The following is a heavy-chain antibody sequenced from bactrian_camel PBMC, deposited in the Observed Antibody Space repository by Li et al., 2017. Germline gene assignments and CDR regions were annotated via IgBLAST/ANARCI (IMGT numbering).Heavy chain of an antibody. CDR2: VFPGDGST. D-gene: IGHD6*01. Sequence: HVQLVESGGGSVQAGGSLRLSCDVSGSTDSLNCMGWLRQAPGKEREGVATVFPGDGSTHYADSVKGRFTISRDNAKNTLYLQLNSLKTEDTALYYCATTPRVADVWSWYRDWGQGTQVTVS. CDR3: ATTPRVADVWSWYRD. CDR1: GSTDSLNC. V-gene: IGHV3S54*01. J-gene: IGHJ4*01.